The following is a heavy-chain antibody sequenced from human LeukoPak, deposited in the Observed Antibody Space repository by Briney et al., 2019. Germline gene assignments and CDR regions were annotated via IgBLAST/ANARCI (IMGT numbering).Heavy chain of an antibody. D-gene: IGHD1-26*01. Sequence: GGSLRLSCAASGFTFSSYSMNWVRQAPGKGLEWVSGISWNSGSIGYADSVKGRFTISRDNAKNSLYLQMNSLRAEDTALYYCAKDTANSGSYYLDYWGQGTLVTVSS. CDR2: ISWNSGSI. V-gene: IGHV3-9*01. J-gene: IGHJ4*02. CDR1: GFTFSSYS. CDR3: AKDTANSGSYYLDY.